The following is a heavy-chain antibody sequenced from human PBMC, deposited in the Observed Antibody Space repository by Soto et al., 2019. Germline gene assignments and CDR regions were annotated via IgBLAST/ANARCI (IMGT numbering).Heavy chain of an antibody. D-gene: IGHD1-1*01. CDR3: VRDNYLPTAGRLASTHY. Sequence: HPGGSLRLSCAASGFSFRSYAMHWVRQAPGKGLEWVAVIWYDGVNKYYADSVKGRFTISRDNSNNTLYVQMNSLKAEDTAVYYCVRDNYLPTAGRLASTHYCGQGTLVTVSS. CDR1: GFSFRSYA. CDR2: IWYDGVNK. V-gene: IGHV3-33*08. J-gene: IGHJ4*02.